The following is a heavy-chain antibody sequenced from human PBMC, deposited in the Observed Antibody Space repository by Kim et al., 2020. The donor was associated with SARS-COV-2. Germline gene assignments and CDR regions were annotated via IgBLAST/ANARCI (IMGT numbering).Heavy chain of an antibody. Sequence: GGSLRLSCAASGFTFSSYAMHWVRQAPGKGLEWVAVISYDGSNKYYADSVKGRFTISRDNSKNTLYLQMNSLRAEDTAVYYCAMSSGYYYYYGMDVWGQGTTVTVSS. J-gene: IGHJ6*02. CDR3: AMSSGYYYYYGMDV. CDR1: GFTFSSYA. D-gene: IGHD3-22*01. CDR2: ISYDGSNK. V-gene: IGHV3-30*04.